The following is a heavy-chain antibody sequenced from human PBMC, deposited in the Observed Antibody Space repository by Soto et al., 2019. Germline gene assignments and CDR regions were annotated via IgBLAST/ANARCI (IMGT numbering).Heavy chain of an antibody. D-gene: IGHD3-10*01. CDR3: ARSFVSGSGSYYYYYGMDV. Sequence: SETLSLTCTVSGGSISSYYWSWIRQPPGKGLEWIGYIYYSGSTNYNPSLKSRVTISVDTSKNQFSQKLSSVTAADTAVYYCARSFVSGSGSYYYYYGMDVWGQGTTVTVSS. J-gene: IGHJ6*02. CDR1: GGSISSYY. CDR2: IYYSGST. V-gene: IGHV4-59*12.